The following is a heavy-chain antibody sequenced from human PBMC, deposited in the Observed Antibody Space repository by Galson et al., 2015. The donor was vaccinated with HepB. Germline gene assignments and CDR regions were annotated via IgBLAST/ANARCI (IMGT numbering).Heavy chain of an antibody. J-gene: IGHJ4*02. D-gene: IGHD3-16*01. CDR3: VKERGEGD. CDR1: GFTFSNYW. Sequence: SLRLSCAASGFTFSNYWMTWVRQVPGKGLEWVALIKQGDNEKYYQDSVKGRFTISRDNAKNSLYLQMNSLRAEDTALYYCVKERGEGDWGQGTLVTVSS. CDR2: IKQGDNEK. V-gene: IGHV3-7*01.